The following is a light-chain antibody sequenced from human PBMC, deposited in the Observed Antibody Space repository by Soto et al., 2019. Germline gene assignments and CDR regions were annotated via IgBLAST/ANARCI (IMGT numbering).Light chain of an antibody. J-gene: IGKJ4*01. CDR1: QSVSSF. CDR3: QQRINWPLT. V-gene: IGKV3-11*01. Sequence: EIVLTQSPATLSLSPGERATLSCRASQSVSSFLAWYQQKPGQAPRLLIYDASKRVTGIPTRFSGSGSGTDFTLTISSLEPEDFAVYYCQQRINWPLTFGGGTKVEI. CDR2: DAS.